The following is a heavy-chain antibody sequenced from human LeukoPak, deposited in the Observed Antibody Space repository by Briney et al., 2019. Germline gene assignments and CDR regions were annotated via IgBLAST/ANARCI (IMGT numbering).Heavy chain of an antibody. V-gene: IGHV3-48*01. Sequence: GGSLRLSCAASGFTFSSYSMNWVRQAPGKGLEWVSYISSSSSTIYYADSVKGRFTISRDNAKNSLYLQMNSLRAEDTAVYYCARGFDWLLSGAFDIWGQGTMVTVSS. J-gene: IGHJ3*02. CDR3: ARGFDWLLSGAFDI. D-gene: IGHD3-9*01. CDR2: ISSSSSTI. CDR1: GFTFSSYS.